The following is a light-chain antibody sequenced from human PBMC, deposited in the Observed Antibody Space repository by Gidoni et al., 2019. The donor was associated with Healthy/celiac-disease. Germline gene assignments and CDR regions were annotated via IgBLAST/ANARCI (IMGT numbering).Light chain of an antibody. V-gene: IGKV3-11*01. CDR3: QQRSNRPLGLT. CDR2: DAS. J-gene: IGKJ4*01. CDR1: QSVSSY. Sequence: IVLSQSPATLSLSPGERATLSCRASQSVSSYLAWYQQKPGQAPRLLIYDASNRATGIPARFSGSASVQDFTLTISRIEPEDFAVYYRQQRSNRPLGLTFGGGTKVEIK.